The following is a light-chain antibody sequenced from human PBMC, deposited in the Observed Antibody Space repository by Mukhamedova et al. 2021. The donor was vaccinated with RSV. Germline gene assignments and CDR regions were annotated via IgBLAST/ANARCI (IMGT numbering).Light chain of an antibody. V-gene: IGLV1-51*01. CDR3: GTWANSLNVGV. CDR2: DTH. J-gene: IGLJ3*02. Sequence: VPGSAPKLLIYDTHKRPSGIPDRFSASKSGTSAALDITGLQTGDEADYYCGTWANSLNVGVFGGGTKLTGL.